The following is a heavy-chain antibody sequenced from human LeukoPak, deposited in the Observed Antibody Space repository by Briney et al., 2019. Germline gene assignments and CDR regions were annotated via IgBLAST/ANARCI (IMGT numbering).Heavy chain of an antibody. CDR3: ARTPATYGDNGGLNYYGMDV. V-gene: IGHV4-59*01. CDR2: IYYSGST. D-gene: IGHD4-17*01. Sequence: SETLSLTCTVPGGSISSYYWSWIRQPPGKGLEWIGYIYYSGSTNYNPSLKSRVTISVDTSKNQFSLKLSSVTAADTAVYYCARTPATYGDNGGLNYYGMDVWGQGTTVTVSS. J-gene: IGHJ6*02. CDR1: GGSISSYY.